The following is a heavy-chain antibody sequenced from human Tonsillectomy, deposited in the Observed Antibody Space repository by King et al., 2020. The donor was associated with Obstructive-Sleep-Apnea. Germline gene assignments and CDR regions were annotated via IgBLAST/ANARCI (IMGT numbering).Heavy chain of an antibody. CDR2: ILYDGSNK. CDR1: GFTFSSYA. Sequence: VQLVESGGGVVQPGRSLRLSCAASGFTFSSYAMHWVRQAPGKGLEWVAVILYDGSNKYYADSVKGRFTISRDNSKNTLYLQMNSLRAEDTAVYYCARDRPLIAVAGTDAVDIWGQGTMVTVSS. CDR3: ARDRPLIAVAGTDAVDI. V-gene: IGHV3-30*04. J-gene: IGHJ3*02. D-gene: IGHD6-19*01.